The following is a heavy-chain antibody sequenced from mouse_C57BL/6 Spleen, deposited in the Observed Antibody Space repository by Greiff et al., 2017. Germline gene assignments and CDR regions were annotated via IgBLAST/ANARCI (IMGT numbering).Heavy chain of an antibody. CDR1: GYSFTGYY. V-gene: IGHV1-42*01. CDR2: INPSTGGT. J-gene: IGHJ2*01. Sequence: EVQLVESEPELVKPGASVKISCKASGYSFTGYYMNWVKQSPEKSLEWIGEINPSTGGTTYNQKFKAKATLTVDKSSSTAYMQLKSLTSEDSAVYYCARAYDYDDYFDYWGQGTTLTVSS. CDR3: ARAYDYDDYFDY. D-gene: IGHD2-4*01.